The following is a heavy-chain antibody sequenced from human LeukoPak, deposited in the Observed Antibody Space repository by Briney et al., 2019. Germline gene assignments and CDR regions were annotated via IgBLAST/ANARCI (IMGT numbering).Heavy chain of an antibody. V-gene: IGHV3-66*01. CDR3: ARDLPSYYGSGSYYKAQIYDSGMDV. Sequence: GGSLRLSCAASGFTVSSNYMSWVRQAPGKGLEWVSVIYSGGSTYYADSVKGRFTISRDNSKNTLYLQMNSLRAEDTAVYYCARDLPSYYGSGSYYKAQIYDSGMDVWGQGTTVTVSS. J-gene: IGHJ6*02. D-gene: IGHD3-10*01. CDR1: GFTVSSNY. CDR2: IYSGGST.